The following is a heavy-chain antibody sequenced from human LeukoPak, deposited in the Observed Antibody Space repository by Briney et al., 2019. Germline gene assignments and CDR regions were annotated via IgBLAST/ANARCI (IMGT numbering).Heavy chain of an antibody. CDR2: INHTGST. CDR3: ARVTGYVIEDNFDY. Sequence: SETLSLTCAVYGGSFSGYYWSWIRQPPGKGLEWIGEINHTGSTSYNPSLKSRVTISVDTSKNQFSLKLRSVTAADTAVYYCARVTGYVIEDNFDYWGQGTLVTVSS. J-gene: IGHJ4*02. D-gene: IGHD2-15*01. CDR1: GGSFSGYY. V-gene: IGHV4-34*01.